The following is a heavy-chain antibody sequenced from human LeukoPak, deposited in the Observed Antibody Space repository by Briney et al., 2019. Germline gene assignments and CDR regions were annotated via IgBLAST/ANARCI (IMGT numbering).Heavy chain of an antibody. CDR3: ASHYGDYYYYYGMDV. D-gene: IGHD4-17*01. J-gene: IGHJ6*02. CDR2: IYHSGST. CDR1: GGSISSSSYY. V-gene: IGHV4-39*07. Sequence: PSETLSLTCTVSGGSISSSSYYWGWIRQPPGKGLEWIGEIYHSGSTNYNPSLKSRVTISVDKSKNQFSLKLSSVTAADTAVYYCASHYGDYYYYYGMDVWGQGTTVTVSS.